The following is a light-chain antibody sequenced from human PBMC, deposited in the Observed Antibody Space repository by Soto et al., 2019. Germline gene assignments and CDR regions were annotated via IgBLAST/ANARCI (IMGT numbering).Light chain of an antibody. Sequence: EIVLTQSPATLSLSPGERATLSCRASQSMSDYLAWFQQKPGQAPRLVIYDASNRATGIPARFSGSGSGTDFTLTISSLQPDDFATYYCQQYNDYWTFGQGTKVYIK. CDR1: QSMSDY. CDR3: QQYNDYWT. J-gene: IGKJ1*01. CDR2: DAS. V-gene: IGKV3-11*01.